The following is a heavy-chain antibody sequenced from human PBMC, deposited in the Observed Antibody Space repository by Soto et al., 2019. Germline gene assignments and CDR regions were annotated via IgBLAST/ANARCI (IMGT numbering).Heavy chain of an antibody. CDR3: ARVFDTYYFDS. J-gene: IGHJ4*02. CDR2: IWSDGNNK. Sequence: GGSLRLSCAASGFTFSSYGMHWVRQAPGKGLEWVAVIWSDGNNKYYAESVKGRFTISRDNSKKTLYLQMNSLRAGDTAVYYCARVFDTYYFDSWGQGNMVTVSS. V-gene: IGHV3-33*01. D-gene: IGHD3-9*01. CDR1: GFTFSSYG.